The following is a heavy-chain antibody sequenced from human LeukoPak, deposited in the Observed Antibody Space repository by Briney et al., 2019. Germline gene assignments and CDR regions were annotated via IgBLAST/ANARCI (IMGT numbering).Heavy chain of an antibody. V-gene: IGHV3-30*02. J-gene: IGHJ4*02. CDR2: IRYDGSNK. CDR1: GFTFSSYG. CDR3: ARLPAEPTGVRRDY. Sequence: SGGSLRLSCAASGFTFSSYGMHWVRQAPGKGLEWVAFIRYDGSNKYYADSVKGRFTISRDNSKNTLYLQMNSLRAEDTAVYYCARLPAEPTGVRRDYWGQGTLVTVSS. D-gene: IGHD1-14*01.